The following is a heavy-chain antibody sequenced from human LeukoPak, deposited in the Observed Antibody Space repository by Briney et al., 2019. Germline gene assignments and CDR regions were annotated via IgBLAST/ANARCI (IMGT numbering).Heavy chain of an antibody. D-gene: IGHD5-18*01. CDR3: ARDSVDTAMVSFDY. CDR1: GYTFTGYY. Sequence: ASVKVSCKASGYTFTGYYMHWVRQAPGQGLEWMGRINPNSGGTNYAQKFQGRVTMTRDTSTSTVYMELSSLRSEDTAVYYCARDSVDTAMVSFDYWGQGTLVTVSS. V-gene: IGHV1-2*06. CDR2: INPNSGGT. J-gene: IGHJ4*02.